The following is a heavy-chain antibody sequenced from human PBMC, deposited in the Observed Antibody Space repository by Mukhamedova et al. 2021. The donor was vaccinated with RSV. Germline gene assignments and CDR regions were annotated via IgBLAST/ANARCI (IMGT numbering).Heavy chain of an antibody. V-gene: IGHV4-61*02. J-gene: IGHJ4*02. D-gene: IGHD6-19*01. CDR3: ARDRVAVAGTSYYFDY. Sequence: NPSLKSRVTISVDTSKNQFPLKLSSVTAADTAVYYCARDRVAVAGTSYYFDYWGQGTLVTVSS.